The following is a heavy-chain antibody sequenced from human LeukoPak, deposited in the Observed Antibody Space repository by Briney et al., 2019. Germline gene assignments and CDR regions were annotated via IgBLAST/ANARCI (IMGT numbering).Heavy chain of an antibody. CDR2: IDWDDDK. CDR1: GFSLSTSGMC. Sequence: SGPTLVNPTPPLTLTCTFSGFSLSTSGMCVNWFRQPPGKALEWLARIDWDDDKYYSTSLKTRLTISKDTSKNQVVLTMTNMDPVDTATYFCARRTRGYHFDDWGQGTLVTVSS. J-gene: IGHJ4*02. V-gene: IGHV2-70*11. CDR3: ARRTRGYHFDD. D-gene: IGHD1-1*01.